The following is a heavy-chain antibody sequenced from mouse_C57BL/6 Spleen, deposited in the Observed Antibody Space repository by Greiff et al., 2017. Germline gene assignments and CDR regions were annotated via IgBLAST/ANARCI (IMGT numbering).Heavy chain of an antibody. J-gene: IGHJ1*03. V-gene: IGHV1-76*01. CDR2: IYPGSGNT. CDR3: ARDLITTVVARGYFDV. CDR1: GYTFTDYY. Sequence: VQLQQSGAELVRPGASVKLSCKASGYTFTDYYINWVKQRPGQGLEWIARIYPGSGNTYYNEKFKGKATLTAEKSSSTAYMQLSSLTSEDSAVYFCARDLITTVVARGYFDVWGTGTTVTVSS. D-gene: IGHD1-1*01.